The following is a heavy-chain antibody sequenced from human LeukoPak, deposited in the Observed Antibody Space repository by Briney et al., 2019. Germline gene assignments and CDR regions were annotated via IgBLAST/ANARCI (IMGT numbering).Heavy chain of an antibody. CDR3: ARAEGDSSSWYRY. J-gene: IGHJ4*02. D-gene: IGHD6-13*01. CDR1: GFTFSSYS. Sequence: GGSLRLSCAASGFTFSSYSMNWVRQAPGKGLEWVSYISSSSSTIYYADSVKGRFTISRGNAKNSLYLQMNSLTAEDTAVYYCARAEGDSSSWYRYWGQGTLVTVSS. V-gene: IGHV3-48*01. CDR2: ISSSSSTI.